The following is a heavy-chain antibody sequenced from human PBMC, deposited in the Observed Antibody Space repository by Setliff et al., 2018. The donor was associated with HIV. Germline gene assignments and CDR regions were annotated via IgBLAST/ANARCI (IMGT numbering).Heavy chain of an antibody. V-gene: IGHV1-69-2*01. CDR1: GYTFTDYY. Sequence: ASVKVSCKVSGYTFTDYYMHWVQQAPGKGLEWMGLVDPEDGETIYAEKFQGRVTITADTSTDTAYMELSSLRSEDTAIYYCTEVVPVNPGYFNDWGQGTLVTVSS. J-gene: IGHJ1*01. CDR3: TEVVPVNPGYFND. CDR2: VDPEDGET. D-gene: IGHD2-15*01.